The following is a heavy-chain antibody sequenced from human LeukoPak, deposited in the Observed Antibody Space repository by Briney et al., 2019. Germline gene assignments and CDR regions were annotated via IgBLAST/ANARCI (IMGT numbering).Heavy chain of an antibody. D-gene: IGHD3-22*01. CDR3: ARPYYYDSRIDP. Sequence: PSETLSLTCTVSGGSISSGDYYWSWIRQPPEKGLEWIAYMYYSGSTYYNPSFKSRVTMSADTSKNQLSLKLSSVTAADTAVYYCARPYYYDSRIDPWGQGILVTVSS. V-gene: IGHV4-30-4*01. CDR1: GGSISSGDYY. CDR2: MYYSGST. J-gene: IGHJ5*02.